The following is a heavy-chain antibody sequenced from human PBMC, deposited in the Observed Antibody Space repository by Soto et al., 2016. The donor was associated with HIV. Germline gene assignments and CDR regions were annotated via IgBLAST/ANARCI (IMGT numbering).Heavy chain of an antibody. D-gene: IGHD2-2*01. CDR2: INPNSGAT. V-gene: IGHV1-2*02. CDR1: GDTFSGYY. Sequence: QVQLVQSGAEVKKPGASVKASCKASGDTFSGYYMHWVRQAPGQGLEWMGFINPNSGATNYAQKFQGRVTMTRDTSISTVYMELSRLRSDDTAVYYCARSLGYPDWFDPWGQGTLVTVSS. J-gene: IGHJ5*02. CDR3: ARSLGYPDWFDP.